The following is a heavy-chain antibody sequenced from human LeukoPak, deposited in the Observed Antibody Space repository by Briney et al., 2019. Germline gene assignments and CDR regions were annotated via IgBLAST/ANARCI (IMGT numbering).Heavy chain of an antibody. D-gene: IGHD3-16*02. CDR3: AGGCYRYGLDY. V-gene: IGHV1-2*02. Sequence: ASVKVSCKASGYTFTGYYMHWVRQAPGQGLEWMGWINPNSGGTIYAQKFQGGVTMTEDTSTDTAYMELSSLRSEDTAVYYCAGGCYRYGLDYWGQGTLVTVSS. J-gene: IGHJ4*02. CDR2: INPNSGGT. CDR1: GYTFTGYY.